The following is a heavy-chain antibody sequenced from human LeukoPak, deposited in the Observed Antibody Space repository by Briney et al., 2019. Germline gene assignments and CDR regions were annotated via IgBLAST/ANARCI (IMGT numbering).Heavy chain of an antibody. J-gene: IGHJ6*03. D-gene: IGHD3-10*01. CDR1: GGSISSYY. CDR3: ARGSYGSGSYYSHYYYYYMDV. Sequence: PSETLSLTCTVSGGSISSYYWSWIRQPPGKGLEWIGYIYYSGSTNYNPSLKSRVTISVDTSKNQFSLKLSSVTAADTAVYYCARGSYGSGSYYSHYYYYYMDVWGKGTTVTVSS. CDR2: IYYSGST. V-gene: IGHV4-59*01.